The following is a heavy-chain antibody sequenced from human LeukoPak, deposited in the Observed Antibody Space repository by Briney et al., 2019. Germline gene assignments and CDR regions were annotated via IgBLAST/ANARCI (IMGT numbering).Heavy chain of an antibody. D-gene: IGHD3-16*02. CDR3: ARSGSPRMITFGGVIATWVFDY. J-gene: IGHJ4*02. CDR2: MNPNSGNT. Sequence: ASVKVSCKASGYTFTSYDINWVRQATGQGLEWMGWMNPNSGNTGYAQKFQGRVTMTRNTSISTAYMELSSLRSEDTAVYYCARSGSPRMITFGGVIATWVFDYWGQGTLVTVSS. CDR1: GYTFTSYD. V-gene: IGHV1-8*01.